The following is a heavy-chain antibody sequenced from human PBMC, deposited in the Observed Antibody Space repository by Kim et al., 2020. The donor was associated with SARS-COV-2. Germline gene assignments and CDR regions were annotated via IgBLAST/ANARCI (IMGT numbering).Heavy chain of an antibody. D-gene: IGHD2-2*01. CDR3: AKGLSVVVPAAMTPLYYYYGMDV. Sequence: GGSLRLSCAASGFTFSSYAMSWVRQAPGKGLEWVSAISGSGGSTYYADSVKGRFTISRDNSKNTLYLQMNSLRAEDTAVYYCAKGLSVVVPAAMTPLYYYYGMDVWGQGTTVTVSS. V-gene: IGHV3-23*01. CDR1: GFTFSSYA. J-gene: IGHJ6*02. CDR2: ISGSGGST.